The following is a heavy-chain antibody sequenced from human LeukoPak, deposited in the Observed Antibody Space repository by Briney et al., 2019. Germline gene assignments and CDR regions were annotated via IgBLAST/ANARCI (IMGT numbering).Heavy chain of an antibody. CDR1: GFTFSTYW. V-gene: IGHV3-7*01. J-gene: IGHJ4*02. D-gene: IGHD3-10*01. Sequence: GGSLRLSCAASGFTFSTYWMSWVRQAPGKGLEWVANIKQDGSEKYYVDSVKGRFTISRDNAKNSLYLQTNSLRAEDTAVYYCARDGGITMVRGVIIEDYFDYWGQGTLVTVSS. CDR3: ARDGGITMVRGVIIEDYFDY. CDR2: IKQDGSEK.